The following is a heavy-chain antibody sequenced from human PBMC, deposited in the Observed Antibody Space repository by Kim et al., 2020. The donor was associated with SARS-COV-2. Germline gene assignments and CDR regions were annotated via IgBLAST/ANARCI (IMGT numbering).Heavy chain of an antibody. CDR3: AKVPRTGYSYDY. CDR1: GFTFSSYA. V-gene: IGHV3-23*01. CDR2: IIGSGCRS. J-gene: IGHJ4*02. Sequence: GGSLRLSCAASGFTFSSYAMIWVRLAPGMGLVWVSAIIGSGCRSYYADSVKGRFTISRDNSKNTLYLQMNSLRAEHTAVYYCAKVPRTGYSYDYWGQGTLVTVSS. D-gene: IGHD5-18*01.